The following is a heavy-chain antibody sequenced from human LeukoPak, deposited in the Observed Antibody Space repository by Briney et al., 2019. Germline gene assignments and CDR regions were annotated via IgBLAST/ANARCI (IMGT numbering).Heavy chain of an antibody. CDR3: ARVYYGSGSLHYYYYYMDV. CDR1: GFTFSSYS. CDR2: ISTGSSYI. J-gene: IGHJ6*03. D-gene: IGHD3-10*01. Sequence: GGSLRLSCAASGFTFSSYSMNWVRQAPGKGLEWVSSISTGSSYIYYADSVKGRFTISRDNAKNSLYLQMNSLRAEDTAVYYCARVYYGSGSLHYYYYYMDVWGKGTTVTISS. V-gene: IGHV3-21*04.